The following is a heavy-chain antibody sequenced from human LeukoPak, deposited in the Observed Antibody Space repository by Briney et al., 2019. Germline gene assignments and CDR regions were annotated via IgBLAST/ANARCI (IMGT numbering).Heavy chain of an antibody. CDR2: VKQDGSEK. CDR3: AGAYISPNWFDP. D-gene: IGHD1-1*01. V-gene: IGHV3-7*04. Sequence: GGSLRLSCAASGFTFSSYWMSWVRQAPGKGLEWVANVKQDGSEKFYVDSVKGRFTIFRDNAKNSLYLQMNSLRAEDTAVYYCAGAYISPNWFDPWGQGTLVTVSS. CDR1: GFTFSSYW. J-gene: IGHJ5*02.